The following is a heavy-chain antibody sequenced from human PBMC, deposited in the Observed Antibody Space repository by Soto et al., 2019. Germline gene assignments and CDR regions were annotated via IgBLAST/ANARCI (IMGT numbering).Heavy chain of an antibody. CDR1: GYTFTSYD. CDR2: MNPNSGNT. D-gene: IGHD3-3*01. CDR3: ARVPAARITIFGVVIKNWFDP. J-gene: IGHJ5*02. Sequence: QVQLVQSGAEVKKPGASVKVSCKASGYTFTSYDINWVRQATGQGLEWMGWMNPNSGNTGYAQKFQGRVTMTRNTSISTAYMELSSLRSEDTAVYYCARVPAARITIFGVVIKNWFDPWCQGTLVTVSS. V-gene: IGHV1-8*01.